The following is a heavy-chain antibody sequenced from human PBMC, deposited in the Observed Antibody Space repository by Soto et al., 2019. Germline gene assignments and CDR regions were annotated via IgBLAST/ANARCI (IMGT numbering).Heavy chain of an antibody. CDR3: ARDRLRNGMDV. D-gene: IGHD3-22*01. CDR2: INPNSGGT. Sequence: ASVKVSCKASGYTFINYYMHWVRQAPGQGFEWMGWINPNSGGTNYAQKFQGWVTMTRDTSISTAYMELSRLRSDDTAVYYCARDRLRNGMDVWGRGTTVTVSS. CDR1: GYTFINYY. J-gene: IGHJ6*02. V-gene: IGHV1-2*04.